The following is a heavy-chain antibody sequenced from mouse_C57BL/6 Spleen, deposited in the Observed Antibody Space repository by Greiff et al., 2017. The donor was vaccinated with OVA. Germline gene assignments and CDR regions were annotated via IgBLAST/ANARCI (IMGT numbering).Heavy chain of an antibody. Sequence: VVESGGGLVQPGGSMKLSCVASGFTFSNYWMNWVRQSPEKGLEWVAQIRLKSDNYATHYAESVKGRFTISRDDSKSSVYLQINNLRAEDTGIYYGTDITTVAHYAMDYWGKGTSVTVSS. V-gene: IGHV6-3*01. CDR2: IRLKSDNYAT. CDR1: GFTFSNYW. J-gene: IGHJ4*01. D-gene: IGHD1-1*01. CDR3: TDITTVAHYAMDY.